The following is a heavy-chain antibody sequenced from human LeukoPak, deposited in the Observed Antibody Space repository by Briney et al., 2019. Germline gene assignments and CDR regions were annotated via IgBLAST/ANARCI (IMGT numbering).Heavy chain of an antibody. CDR2: ISTGGST. CDR3: ARRRTTGTTGYFDY. CDR1: RGSISTYC. D-gene: IGHD1-1*01. Sequence: PSETLSLTCTISRGSISTYCWSWIRQPPGKGLEWIGYISTGGSTNYNPSLKSRVTISVDTSKSQFSLNLSSVTAADTAVYYCARRRTTGTTGYFDYWGQGTLVTVSS. V-gene: IGHV4-4*09. J-gene: IGHJ4*02.